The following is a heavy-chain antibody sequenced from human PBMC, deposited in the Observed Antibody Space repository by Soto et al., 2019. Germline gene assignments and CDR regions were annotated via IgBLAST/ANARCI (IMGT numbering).Heavy chain of an antibody. J-gene: IGHJ6*02. Sequence: SETLSLTCTVSGGSISSNIYYWGWIRQPPGKGLEWIGYIYYSGSTYYNPSLKSRVTISVDTSKNQFSLKLSSVTAADTAVYYCARGYGGNSYYYYYGMDVWGQGTTVTVSS. CDR3: ARGYGGNSYYYYYGMDV. CDR2: IYYSGST. D-gene: IGHD4-17*01. CDR1: GGSISSNIYY. V-gene: IGHV4-31*03.